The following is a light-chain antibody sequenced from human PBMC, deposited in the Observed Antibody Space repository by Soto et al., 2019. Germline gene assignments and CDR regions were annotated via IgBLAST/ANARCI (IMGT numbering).Light chain of an antibody. CDR3: QSYDSSLSGYV. V-gene: IGLV1-40*01. Sequence: QPVLTQPPSVSGAPGQRVTISCSESSSDIGAGYEVHWYQQLPGTAPKLLIYGNSNRPSGVPDRFSGSKSGTSASLAITGLQAEDEADYYCQSYDSSLSGYVFGTGTKLTVL. CDR2: GNS. J-gene: IGLJ1*01. CDR1: SSDIGAGYE.